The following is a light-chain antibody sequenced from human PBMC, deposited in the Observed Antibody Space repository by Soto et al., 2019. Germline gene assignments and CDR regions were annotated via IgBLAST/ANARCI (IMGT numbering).Light chain of an antibody. CDR2: DAS. V-gene: IGKV3-11*01. Sequence: EIVLTQSPATLSLSPGERATLSCRASQSVSSYLAWYQQKPGQAPRLLIYDASNRATGIPARFSGSGSGTDFTLTNSSLEPEDFAVYYCQQRSNWPPGFTFGHGTKVDIK. CDR3: QQRSNWPPGFT. CDR1: QSVSSY. J-gene: IGKJ3*01.